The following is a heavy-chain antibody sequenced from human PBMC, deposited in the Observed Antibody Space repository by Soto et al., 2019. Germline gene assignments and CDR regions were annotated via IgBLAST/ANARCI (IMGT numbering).Heavy chain of an antibody. Sequence: GASVKVSCKVSGYTLTELSMHWVRQAPGKGLEWMGGFDPEDGETIYAQKFHGRVTMTEDTSTDTAYMELNSLRAEDTAVYYCARDSNYYDSRDQLGRAFDIWGQGTMVTVSS. CDR1: GYTLTELS. CDR2: FDPEDGET. J-gene: IGHJ3*02. V-gene: IGHV1-24*01. CDR3: ARDSNYYDSRDQLGRAFDI. D-gene: IGHD3-22*01.